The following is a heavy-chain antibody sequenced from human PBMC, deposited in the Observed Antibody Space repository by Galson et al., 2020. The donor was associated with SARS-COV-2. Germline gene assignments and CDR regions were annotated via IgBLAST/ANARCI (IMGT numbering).Heavy chain of an antibody. V-gene: IGHV3-30*02. CDR3: AKDILTGYTYYYYVMDV. J-gene: IGHJ6*02. D-gene: IGHD3-9*01. Sequence: GESLKISCAASGFTFSSYGMHWVRQAPGKGLEWVAFIRYDGSNKYYADSVKGRFTISRDNSKNTLYLQMNSLRAEDTAVYYCAKDILTGYTYYYYVMDVWGQGTTVTVSS. CDR2: IRYDGSNK. CDR1: GFTFSSYG.